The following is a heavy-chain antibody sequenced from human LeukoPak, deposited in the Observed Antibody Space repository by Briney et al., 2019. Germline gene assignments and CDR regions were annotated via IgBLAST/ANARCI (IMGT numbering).Heavy chain of an antibody. J-gene: IGHJ4*02. V-gene: IGHV1-18*01. Sequence: ASVKVSCKASGYTFTSYGISWVRQAPGQGLEWMGWISAYNGNTNYAQKLQGRVTMTTDTSTSTAYMELRSLRSDDTAVYYCARDRVGSSSWPRSPVGYWGQGTLVTVSS. CDR3: ARDRVGSSSWPRSPVGY. CDR2: ISAYNGNT. CDR1: GYTFTSYG. D-gene: IGHD6-13*01.